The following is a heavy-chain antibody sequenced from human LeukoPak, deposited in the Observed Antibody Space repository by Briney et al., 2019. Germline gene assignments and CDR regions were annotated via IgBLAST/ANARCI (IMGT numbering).Heavy chain of an antibody. V-gene: IGHV3-30*18. D-gene: IGHD6-13*01. CDR2: ISYDGRNK. J-gene: IGHJ6*03. Sequence: GGSLRLSCAASGFTFSSYGMHWVRQAPGKGLEWVAVISYDGRNKYYADSVKGRFTISRDNSKNTLYLQMNSLRAEDTAVYYCAKEGYSSSYEICYYYYMDVWGKGTTVTVSS. CDR1: GFTFSSYG. CDR3: AKEGYSSSYEICYYYYMDV.